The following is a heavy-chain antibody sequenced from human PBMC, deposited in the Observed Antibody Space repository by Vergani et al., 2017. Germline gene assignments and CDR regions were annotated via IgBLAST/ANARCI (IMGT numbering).Heavy chain of an antibody. Sequence: VQLVESGGGLVKPGGSLRLSCAASGFTFSDFSMSWVRQAPGKGLEWVAFIGSSGPYINYADSVKGRFIISRDNINNSLFLQLRSLRAEDAAVYYCARDCTSGGCPDNYGMDVWGQGATVTVSS. CDR2: IGSSGPYI. V-gene: IGHV3-21*06. CDR1: GFTFSDFS. D-gene: IGHD2-8*01. J-gene: IGHJ6*02. CDR3: ARDCTSGGCPDNYGMDV.